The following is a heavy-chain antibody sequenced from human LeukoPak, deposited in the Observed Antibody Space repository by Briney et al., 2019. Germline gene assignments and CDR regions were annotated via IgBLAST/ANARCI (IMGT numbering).Heavy chain of an antibody. CDR3: ARDLGATSGGMDV. CDR1: GYTFTSYG. D-gene: IGHD1-26*01. CDR2: ISAYNGNT. J-gene: IGHJ6*02. Sequence: ASVKVSCMASGYTFTSYGISWVRQAPGQGLEWMGWISAYNGNTKYAQKFQGRVSMTTDTSTSTAYMELRSLRSDDTAVYCCARDLGATSGGMDVWGQGTTVTVSS. V-gene: IGHV1-18*01.